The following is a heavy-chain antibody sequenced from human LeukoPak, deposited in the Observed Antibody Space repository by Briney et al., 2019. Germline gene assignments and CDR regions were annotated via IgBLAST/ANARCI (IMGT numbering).Heavy chain of an antibody. Sequence: SETLSLTCTVSGGSTSSSHYYWGWIRQPPGKGLEWIGSVYYSGTTYYNPSLKSRVTISVDTSKNQFSLNLSPVTAADTAVYYCARSGQWLVRVFDSWGQGTLATVSS. V-gene: IGHV4-39*01. CDR3: ARSGQWLVRVFDS. D-gene: IGHD6-19*01. CDR1: GGSTSSSHYY. J-gene: IGHJ4*02. CDR2: VYYSGTT.